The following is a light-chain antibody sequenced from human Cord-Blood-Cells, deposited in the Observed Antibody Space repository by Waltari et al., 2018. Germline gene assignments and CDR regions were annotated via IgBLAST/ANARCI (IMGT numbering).Light chain of an antibody. CDR2: AAY. CDR3: QQSYSTLSIT. Sequence: DIQMTQSPSSLSASVGDRVTIPCRASQSISSYLNWYQQKPGKAPKLLIYAAYSLQSGVPSRFSGSGSGTDFTLTISSLQPEDFATYYCQQSYSTLSITFGQGTRLEIK. CDR1: QSISSY. J-gene: IGKJ5*01. V-gene: IGKV1-39*01.